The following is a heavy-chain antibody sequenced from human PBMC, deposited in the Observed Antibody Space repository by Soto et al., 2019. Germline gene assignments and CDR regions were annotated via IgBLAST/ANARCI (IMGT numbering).Heavy chain of an antibody. J-gene: IGHJ6*02. D-gene: IGHD2-2*02. CDR2: ISWDGGST. Sequence: GGSLRLSCAASGFTFDDYTMHWIRQAPGKGLEWVSLISWDGGSTYYADSVKGRFTISRDNSKNSLYLQMNSLRTEDTALYYCAKNSAAARYTYYYYYGMDVWGQGTTVTVSS. V-gene: IGHV3-43*01. CDR1: GFTFDDYT. CDR3: AKNSAAARYTYYYYYGMDV.